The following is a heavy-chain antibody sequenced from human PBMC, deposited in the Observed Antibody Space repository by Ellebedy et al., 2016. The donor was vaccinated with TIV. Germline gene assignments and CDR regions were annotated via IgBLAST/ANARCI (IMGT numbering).Heavy chain of an antibody. V-gene: IGHV4-59*01. CDR2: IFHTGST. CDR3: ARGGDTIFGVTDVFDF. D-gene: IGHD3-3*01. J-gene: IGHJ3*01. CDR1: GGSLNSYF. Sequence: MPSETLSLTCSVSGGSLNSYFWSWLRQPPGKGLEWLGYIFHTGSTNYNPSLRSRIAISVDTSRNQFSLNLTSVTTADTAVYYCARGGDTIFGVTDVFDFWGQGTMVTVSS.